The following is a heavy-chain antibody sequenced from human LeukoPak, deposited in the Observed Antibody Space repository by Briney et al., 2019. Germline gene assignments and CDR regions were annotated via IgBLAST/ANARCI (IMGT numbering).Heavy chain of an antibody. CDR2: ISGSGGSP. CDR1: GFSFSTYP. J-gene: IGHJ4*02. D-gene: IGHD3-22*01. Sequence: GGSLRLSCAASGFSFSTYPMTWVRRAPGKGLEWVSGISGSGGSPYYADSVKGRFTISRDTSKNTLYLQMNSLRAEDTAVYYCAKAVYDSSGSFDFWGQGTLVTVSS. V-gene: IGHV3-23*01. CDR3: AKAVYDSSGSFDF.